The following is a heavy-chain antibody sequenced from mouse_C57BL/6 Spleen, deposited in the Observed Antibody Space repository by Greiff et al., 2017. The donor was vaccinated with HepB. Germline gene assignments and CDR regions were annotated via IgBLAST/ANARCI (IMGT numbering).Heavy chain of an antibody. CDR3: ARGDYGNSPFAY. J-gene: IGHJ3*01. Sequence: EVQLVESGGGLVKPGGSLKLSCAASGFTFSSYAMSWVRQSPEKRMEWVATISNGGSYTYYPDNVKGRFTISRDNSKNNLYLQMSHLKSEDTAMYYCARGDYGNSPFAYWGQGTLVTVSA. V-gene: IGHV5-4*01. D-gene: IGHD1-1*01. CDR1: GFTFSSYA. CDR2: ISNGGSYT.